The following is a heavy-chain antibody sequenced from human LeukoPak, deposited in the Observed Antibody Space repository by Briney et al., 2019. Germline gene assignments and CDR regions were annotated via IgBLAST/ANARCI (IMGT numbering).Heavy chain of an antibody. Sequence: PGGSLRLSCVASGFTFSSSWMRWVRQVPGKGLVWVSRISSDGSWISYADSVKGRFTISRDNAKNTLFLQMNSLRAEDTAVYYCARALGTSSDSWGQGTMVTVSS. V-gene: IGHV3-74*01. CDR3: ARALGTSSDS. CDR2: ISSDGSWI. J-gene: IGHJ4*02. CDR1: GFTFSSSW. D-gene: IGHD1-26*01.